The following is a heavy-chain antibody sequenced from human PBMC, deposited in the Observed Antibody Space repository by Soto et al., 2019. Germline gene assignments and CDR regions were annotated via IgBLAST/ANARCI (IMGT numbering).Heavy chain of an antibody. V-gene: IGHV4-59*01. Sequence: SETLSLTCTVSGGSISSYYWSWIRQPPGKGLEWIGYIYYSGSTNYNPSLKSRVTISVDTSKNQFSLRLSSVTTADTALYYCARTTAVPNSLRSRYFFDYWGQGTLVTVSS. CDR1: GGSISSYY. J-gene: IGHJ4*02. D-gene: IGHD4-17*01. CDR3: ARTTAVPNSLRSRYFFDY. CDR2: IYYSGST.